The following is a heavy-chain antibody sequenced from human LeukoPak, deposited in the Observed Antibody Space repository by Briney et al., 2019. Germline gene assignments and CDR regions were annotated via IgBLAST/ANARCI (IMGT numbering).Heavy chain of an antibody. Sequence: GGSLRLSCAASGFTFSSYWMHWVCQAPGKGLVWVSRINSDESTTTYADSAKGRFTISRDNAKNTLYLQMNSLRAEDTAVYYCARDPGTAMGRALDYWGQGTLVTVSS. J-gene: IGHJ4*02. CDR1: GFTFSSYW. D-gene: IGHD5-18*01. CDR2: INSDESTT. V-gene: IGHV3-74*01. CDR3: ARDPGTAMGRALDY.